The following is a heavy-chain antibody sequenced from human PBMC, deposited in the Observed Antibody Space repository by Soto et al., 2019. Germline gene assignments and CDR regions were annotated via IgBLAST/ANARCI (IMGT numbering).Heavy chain of an antibody. V-gene: IGHV1-69*13. Sequence: PSVKVSCKASGGTFSSYAISWVRQAPGQGLEWMGGIIPIFGTANYAQKFQGRVTITADESTSTAYMELSSLRSEDTAVYYCARDDLPYYGSGSYYKRPLDYWGQGTLVTVSS. CDR3: ARDDLPYYGSGSYYKRPLDY. CDR1: GGTFSSYA. D-gene: IGHD3-10*01. J-gene: IGHJ4*02. CDR2: IIPIFGTA.